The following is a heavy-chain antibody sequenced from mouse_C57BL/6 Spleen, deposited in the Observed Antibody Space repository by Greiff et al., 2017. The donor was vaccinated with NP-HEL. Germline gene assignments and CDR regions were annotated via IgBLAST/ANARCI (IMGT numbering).Heavy chain of an antibody. CDR1: GYTFTSYW. V-gene: IGHV1-72*01. D-gene: IGHD2-5*01. CDR3: ARSGYSNGYFDD. Sequence: QVQLKQSGAELVKPGASVKLSCKASGYTFTSYWMYWVKQKPGRGLEWIGRVDPNSGGTKYNEKFKSKGTLTVDKPSSTDYMQLSSLTSEDSAVYYCARSGYSNGYFDDWGKGTTVTVSS. CDR2: VDPNSGGT. J-gene: IGHJ1*03.